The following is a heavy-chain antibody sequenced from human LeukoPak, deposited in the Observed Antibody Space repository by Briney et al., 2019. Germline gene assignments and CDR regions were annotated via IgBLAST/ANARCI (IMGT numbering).Heavy chain of an antibody. Sequence: PGRSLRLSCAASGFTFSSYAMHWVRQAPGKGLEWVAVISYDGSNEYYADSVKGRFTISRDNSKNTLYLQMNSLRAEDTAVYYCARASENYDILTGYYSYYFDYWGQGTLVTVSS. CDR2: ISYDGSNE. V-gene: IGHV3-30-3*01. CDR3: ARASENYDILTGYYSYYFDY. J-gene: IGHJ4*02. CDR1: GFTFSSYA. D-gene: IGHD3-9*01.